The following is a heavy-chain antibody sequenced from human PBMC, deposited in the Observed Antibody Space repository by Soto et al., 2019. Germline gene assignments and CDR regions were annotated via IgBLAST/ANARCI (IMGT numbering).Heavy chain of an antibody. CDR3: AKDRSRGVTVTADY. CDR1: GFTFNNYA. V-gene: IGHV3-23*01. D-gene: IGHD4-17*01. CDR2: ISGAGGVI. J-gene: IGHJ4*02. Sequence: EVQLLESGGGVVQPGGSLRLSCAASGFTFNNYAMSWVRQAPGKGLEWVSSISGAGGVIHYADSVRDRFTISRDNSKSTLYLQMNSLRAEDTAVYYCAKDRSRGVTVTADYWGQGTVITVS.